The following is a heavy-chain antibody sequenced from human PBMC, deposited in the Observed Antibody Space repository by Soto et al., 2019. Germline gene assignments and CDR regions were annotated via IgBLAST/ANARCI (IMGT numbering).Heavy chain of an antibody. Sequence: EASVKVSCKASGYTFTSYYMHWVRQAPGQGLEWMGIINPSGGSTSYAQKFQGRVTMTRDTSTSTVYMELSSLRSEDTAVYYCARGFITILARGWKMDVWGQGTTVTVSS. CDR3: ARGFITILARGWKMDV. D-gene: IGHD3-3*01. V-gene: IGHV1-46*01. J-gene: IGHJ6*02. CDR1: GYTFTSYY. CDR2: INPSGGST.